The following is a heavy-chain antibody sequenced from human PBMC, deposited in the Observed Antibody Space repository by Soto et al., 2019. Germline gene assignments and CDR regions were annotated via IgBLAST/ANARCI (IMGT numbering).Heavy chain of an antibody. CDR1: GYTFTSYD. D-gene: IGHD5-12*01. CDR2: MNPNSGNT. CDR3: ASRGWLPHGTDY. V-gene: IGHV1-8*01. Sequence: ASVKVSCKASGYTFTSYDINWVQQATGQGLEWMGWMNPNSGNTGYAQKFQGRVTMTRNTSISTAYMELSSLRSEDTAVYYCASRGWLPHGTDYWGQGTLVTVSS. J-gene: IGHJ4*02.